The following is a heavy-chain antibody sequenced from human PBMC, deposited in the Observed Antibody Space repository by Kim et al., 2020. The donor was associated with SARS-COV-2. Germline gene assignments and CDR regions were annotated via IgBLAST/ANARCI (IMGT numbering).Heavy chain of an antibody. D-gene: IGHD3-3*01. CDR1: GDSIRDYY. J-gene: IGHJ3*02. V-gene: IGHV4-4*07. CDR2: IHTSGST. CDR3: ARDPVIILEGAVDDAFGI. Sequence: SETLSLTCTVSGDSIRDYYWSWIRQPAGERLEWIGRIHTSGSTDYNPPLKSRVSISVDTSKNQFSLKLSSVTAGDTAFFYCARDPVIILEGAVDDAFGIWGRGTMVTVSS.